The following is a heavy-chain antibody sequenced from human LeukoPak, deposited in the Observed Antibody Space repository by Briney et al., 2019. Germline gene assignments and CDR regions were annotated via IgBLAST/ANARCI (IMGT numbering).Heavy chain of an antibody. V-gene: IGHV1-2*02. CDR3: ARSRDTNSYPPYYYYYMDV. D-gene: IGHD1-1*01. CDR1: GYTFTGYY. CDR2: INPNIGGT. Sequence: ASVKVSCKTSGYTFTGYYIHWVRQSPGQGLEWMGWINPNIGGTDYSQKFQGRVTMTGDTSINTAYMELSRLRSDDTAVYYCARSRDTNSYPPYYYYYMDVWGKGTTVTVSS. J-gene: IGHJ6*03.